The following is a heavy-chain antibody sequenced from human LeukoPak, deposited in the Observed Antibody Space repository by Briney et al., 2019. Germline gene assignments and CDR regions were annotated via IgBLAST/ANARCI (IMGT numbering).Heavy chain of an antibody. D-gene: IGHD5-24*01. J-gene: IGHJ5*02. CDR1: GFTFSSYA. V-gene: IGHV3-23*01. CDR2: ISGSGGST. CDR3: AKDKYWRGSLPA. Sequence: PGGSLRLSCAASGFTFSSYAMSWVSQAPGKGLEWVSAISGSGGSTYYADSVKGRFTISRDNSKNTLYLQMNSLRAEDTAVYYCAKDKYWRGSLPAWGQGTLVTVSS.